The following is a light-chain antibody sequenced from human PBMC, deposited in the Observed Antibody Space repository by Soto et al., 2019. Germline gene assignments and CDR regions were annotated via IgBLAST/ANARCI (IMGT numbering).Light chain of an antibody. CDR2: DVS. J-gene: IGLJ1*01. CDR3: TSYTRSSTNV. Sequence: QYVLTQPASVSGSPGQSITISCTGTSSDVGAYTFVSWYQQHPDKVPKLMIFDVSRRHSGVSDRFSGSKSGNTASLTISGLQPEDDAYYYCTSYTRSSTNVFGSGTKLTVL. V-gene: IGLV2-14*03. CDR1: SSDVGAYTF.